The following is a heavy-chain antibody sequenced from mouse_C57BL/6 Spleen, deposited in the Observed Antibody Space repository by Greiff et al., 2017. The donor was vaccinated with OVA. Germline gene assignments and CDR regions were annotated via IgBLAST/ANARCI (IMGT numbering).Heavy chain of an antibody. CDR3: ARYQDSSGYVN. J-gene: IGHJ2*01. CDR2: IYPGSGST. V-gene: IGHV1-55*01. Sequence: QVQLKQSGAELVKPGASVKMSCKASGYTFTSYWITWVKQRPGQGLEWIGDIYPGSGSTNYNEKFKSKATLTVDTSSSTAYMQLSSLTSEDSAVYYCARYQDSSGYVNWGQGTTLTVSS. CDR1: GYTFTSYW. D-gene: IGHD3-2*02.